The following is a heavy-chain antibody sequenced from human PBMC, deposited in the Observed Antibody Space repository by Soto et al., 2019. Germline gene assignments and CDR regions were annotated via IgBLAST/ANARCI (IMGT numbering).Heavy chain of an antibody. V-gene: IGHV1-69*13. D-gene: IGHD3-10*01. CDR3: AGQPTAGSYYDLGSYYYYYAMDI. Sequence: ASVEPTSKASGGSLSCYAIRSVRHSPGQGLEWMGGIIPIFGTANYAQKFQGRVMITADESTSTAYMELSSLRSEDTAVYYCAGQPTAGSYYDLGSYYYYYAMDIWGQGTTVTVS. CDR1: GGSLSCYA. CDR2: IIPIFGTA. J-gene: IGHJ6*02.